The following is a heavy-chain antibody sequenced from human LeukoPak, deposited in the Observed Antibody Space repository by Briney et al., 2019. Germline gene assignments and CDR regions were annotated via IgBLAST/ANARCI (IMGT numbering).Heavy chain of an antibody. CDR2: IYPGNSDI. CDR3: ARQRFTMRAYAGNWFDP. J-gene: IGHJ5*02. V-gene: IGHV5-51*01. D-gene: IGHD3-10*01. Sequence: GDSLKISCQASGYTFTNYWIGWVRQMPGKLLEWVVIIYPGNSDIRYSPSFHGQVTISADRSTNTAYLQWRSLRASDTAMYYCARQRFTMRAYAGNWFDPWGQGTLVTVSS. CDR1: GYTFTNYW.